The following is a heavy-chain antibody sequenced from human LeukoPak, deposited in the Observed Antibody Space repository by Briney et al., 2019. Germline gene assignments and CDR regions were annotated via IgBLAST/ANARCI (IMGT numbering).Heavy chain of an antibody. D-gene: IGHD7-27*01. Sequence: PGGSLRLSCAASGFSFSSHSMNWVRQAPGKGLEWVGLIKSNTNGGTTAYAAPVKGRFTISRDDSKNTLYLQMDSLKTEDTGVYYCTTEYWGSNYWGQGTLVTVSS. J-gene: IGHJ4*02. V-gene: IGHV3-15*05. CDR1: GFSFSSHS. CDR3: TTEYWGSNY. CDR2: IKSNTNGGTT.